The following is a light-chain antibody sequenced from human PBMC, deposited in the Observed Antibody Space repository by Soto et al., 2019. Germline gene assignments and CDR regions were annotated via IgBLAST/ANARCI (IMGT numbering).Light chain of an antibody. Sequence: EIVLTQSPGTLSLSPGERATLSCRASQSVSSSYLAWYQQKPGQAPRLLIYGASSRATGIPDRFSGSGSGTDFTLTISSLEPEDFAVYYCQQDGSSPLTFGPGTKVEIK. J-gene: IGKJ3*01. V-gene: IGKV3-20*01. CDR1: QSVSSSY. CDR3: QQDGSSPLT. CDR2: GAS.